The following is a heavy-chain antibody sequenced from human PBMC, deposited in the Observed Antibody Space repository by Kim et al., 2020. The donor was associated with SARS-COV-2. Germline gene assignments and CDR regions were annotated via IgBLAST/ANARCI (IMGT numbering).Heavy chain of an antibody. D-gene: IGHD1-26*01. CDR3: AKYRMGLNYRGLDP. CDR1: GFIFAGYD. Sequence: GGSLRLSCAASGFIFAGYDMTWVRQAPGKGLEWVSAISSTDDSTYYKDSVKGRFTISRDNSKSTLYLQLNSLRADDTAVYYCAKYRMGLNYRGLDPWGQGTLVTVSS. J-gene: IGHJ5*02. CDR2: ISSTDDST. V-gene: IGHV3-23*01.